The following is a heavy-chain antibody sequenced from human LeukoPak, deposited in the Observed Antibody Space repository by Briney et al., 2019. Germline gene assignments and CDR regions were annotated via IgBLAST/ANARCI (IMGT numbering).Heavy chain of an antibody. V-gene: IGHV3-7*01. Sequence: GGSLRLSCAASGFTFSNYWMGWDRQAPGKGPEWVANIKQDGSEKRYVDPVKGRFTISRDNAKNSLYLQMNSLRAEDTAVYYCARAPATNEWRCMDYWGQGALVTVSS. CDR1: GFTFSNYW. CDR2: IKQDGSEK. CDR3: ARAPATNEWRCMDY. D-gene: IGHD2-8*02. J-gene: IGHJ4*02.